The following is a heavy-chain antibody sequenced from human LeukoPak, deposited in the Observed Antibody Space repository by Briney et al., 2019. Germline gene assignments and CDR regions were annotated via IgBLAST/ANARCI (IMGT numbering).Heavy chain of an antibody. V-gene: IGHV3-30*04. CDR1: GFTFSSYA. J-gene: IGHJ4*02. Sequence: GGSLRLSCAASGFTFSSYAMHWVRQAPGKGLEWVAVISYDGSNKYYADSVKGRFTISRDNSKNTLYLQMNSLRAEDTAVYYCARRGPYDSSGYTFDYWGQGTLVTVSS. CDR3: ARRGPYDSSGYTFDY. D-gene: IGHD3-22*01. CDR2: ISYDGSNK.